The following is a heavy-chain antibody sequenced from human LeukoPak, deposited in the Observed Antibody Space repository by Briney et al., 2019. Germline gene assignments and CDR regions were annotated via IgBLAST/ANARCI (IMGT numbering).Heavy chain of an antibody. CDR3: ARDRSGYYDFWSGPDY. CDR2: INTDGSST. Sequence: PGGSLRLSCAASGFTFSSYWMHWVRQAPGKGLVWVSRINTDGSSTTYADSVKGRFTISRDNAKNTLYLQMDSLRTEDTAVYYCARDRSGYYDFWSGPDYWGQGTLVTVSS. CDR1: GFTFSSYW. J-gene: IGHJ4*02. V-gene: IGHV3-74*01. D-gene: IGHD3-3*01.